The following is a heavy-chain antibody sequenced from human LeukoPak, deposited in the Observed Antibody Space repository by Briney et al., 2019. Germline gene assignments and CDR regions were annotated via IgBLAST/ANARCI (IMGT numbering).Heavy chain of an antibody. V-gene: IGHV3-23*01. J-gene: IGHJ4*02. CDR2: ISGSGGST. CDR1: GFTFSSYA. CDR3: TTGGSTAGN. Sequence: GALRLSCAASGFTFSSYAMSWVRQAPGKGLEWVSAISGSGGSTYYADSVKGRFTISRDNSKNTLYLQMNSLKTEDTAVYYCTTGGSTAGNWGQGTLVTVSS. D-gene: IGHD1-14*01.